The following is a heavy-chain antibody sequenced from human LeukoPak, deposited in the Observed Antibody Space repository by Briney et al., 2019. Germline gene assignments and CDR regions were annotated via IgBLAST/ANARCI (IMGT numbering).Heavy chain of an antibody. D-gene: IGHD6-13*01. V-gene: IGHV4-30-4*08. CDR3: ARGEQQLVPSWFDP. CDR2: NYYSGST. Sequence: PSQTLSLTCTVSGGSISSGDYYWSWIRQPPGKGLEWIGYNYYSGSTYYNPSLKSRVTISVDTSKNQFSLKLSSVTAADTAVYYCARGEQQLVPSWFDPWGQGTLVTVSS. J-gene: IGHJ5*02. CDR1: GGSISSGDYY.